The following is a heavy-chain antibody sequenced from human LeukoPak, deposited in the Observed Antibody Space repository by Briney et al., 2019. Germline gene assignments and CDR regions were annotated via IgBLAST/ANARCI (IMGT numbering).Heavy chain of an antibody. CDR1: GFTFSDYY. V-gene: IGHV3-11*01. CDR3: AREATISS. D-gene: IGHD3-3*01. Sequence: PGGSLRLSCAASGFTFSDYYMNWIRQTPGKGLEWVSYISPSGSNTYYADSVKGRFTISRDNAENSLYLQMNSLRAEDTAVYYCAREATISSWGQGTLVTVSS. CDR2: ISPSGSNT. J-gene: IGHJ4*02.